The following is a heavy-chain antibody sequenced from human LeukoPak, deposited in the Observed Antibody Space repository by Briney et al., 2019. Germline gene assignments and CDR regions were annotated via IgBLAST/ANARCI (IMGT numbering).Heavy chain of an antibody. V-gene: IGHV1-2*02. Sequence: GASVKVSCKASGYTFTSYYMHWVRQAPGQGLEWMGWINPNSGGTNYAQKFQGRVTMTRDTSISTAYMELSRLRSDDTAVYYCARALHDSSGYYYGPYDYWGQGTLVTVSS. D-gene: IGHD3-22*01. CDR1: GYTFTSYY. J-gene: IGHJ4*02. CDR2: INPNSGGT. CDR3: ARALHDSSGYYYGPYDY.